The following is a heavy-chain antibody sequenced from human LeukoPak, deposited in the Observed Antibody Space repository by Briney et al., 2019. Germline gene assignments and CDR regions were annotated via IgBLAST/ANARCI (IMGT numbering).Heavy chain of an antibody. CDR3: ARGRVVVQEFDL. V-gene: IGHV3-21*01. J-gene: IGHJ5*02. CDR2: ISSRSRYI. CDR1: GFSYSSYN. Sequence: PGGSLRLSCAASGFSYSSYNMNWVSQAQGKGLVWVSSISSRSRYIQYTDSVKGRFTVSRDNPKNSLYLGMNSLKCEDAPVFSCARGRVVVQEFDLWGQGTLVTVSS. D-gene: IGHD2-2*01.